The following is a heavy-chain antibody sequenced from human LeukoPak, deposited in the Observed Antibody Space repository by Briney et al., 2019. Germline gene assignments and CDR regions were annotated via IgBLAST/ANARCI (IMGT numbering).Heavy chain of an antibody. D-gene: IGHD4-23*01. V-gene: IGHV4-59*01. Sequence: PSETLSLTCTVSGGSISSYYWSWIRQPPGKGLEWIGYIYYSGSTNYNPSLKSRVTISVDPSKNQFSLKLSSVTAADTAVYYCARVDYGGNSADIWGQGTMVTVSS. CDR2: IYYSGST. CDR3: ARVDYGGNSADI. CDR1: GGSISSYY. J-gene: IGHJ3*02.